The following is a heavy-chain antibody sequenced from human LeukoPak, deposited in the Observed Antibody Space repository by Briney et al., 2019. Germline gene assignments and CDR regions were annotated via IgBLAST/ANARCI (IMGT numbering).Heavy chain of an antibody. V-gene: IGHV1-69*06. J-gene: IGHJ6*03. CDR1: GGTFNSYA. CDR3: ARTLVRYLDRHYYMDV. D-gene: IGHD3-3*01. Sequence: ASVKVSCKASGGTFNSYAISWVRQAPGQGLGWMGGIIPIFGTTNYARKFRGRVTLTADKSTRTAYMELSSLRSEDTAVYYCARTLVRYLDRHYYMDVWGKGTTVTVSS. CDR2: IIPIFGTT.